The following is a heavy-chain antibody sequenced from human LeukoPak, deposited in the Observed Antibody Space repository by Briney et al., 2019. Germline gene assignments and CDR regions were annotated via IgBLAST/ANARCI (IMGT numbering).Heavy chain of an antibody. CDR3: ARGRGGGDWGYFDY. V-gene: IGHV4-38-2*01. Sequence: SETLSLTCAVSGYSISSGYYWGWIRPPPGKGLEWIGSIYHSGSTYYNPSLKSRVTISVDTSKNQFSLKLSSVTAADTAVYYCARGRGGGDWGYFDYWGQGTLVTVSS. CDR1: GYSISSGYY. J-gene: IGHJ4*02. CDR2: IYHSGST. D-gene: IGHD2-21*01.